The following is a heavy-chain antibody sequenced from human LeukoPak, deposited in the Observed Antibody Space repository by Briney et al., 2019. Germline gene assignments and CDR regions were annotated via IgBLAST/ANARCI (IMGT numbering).Heavy chain of an antibody. CDR1: GYTFTGYY. D-gene: IGHD3-10*01. V-gene: IGHV1-69*06. Sequence: ASVKVSCKASGYTFTGYYMHWVRQAPGQGLEWMGGIIPIFGTANYAQKFQGRVTITADNSTSTAYMELSSLRSEDTAVYYCARDRGGEGPNQYYFDYWGQGTLVTVSS. CDR3: ARDRGGEGPNQYYFDY. J-gene: IGHJ4*02. CDR2: IIPIFGTA.